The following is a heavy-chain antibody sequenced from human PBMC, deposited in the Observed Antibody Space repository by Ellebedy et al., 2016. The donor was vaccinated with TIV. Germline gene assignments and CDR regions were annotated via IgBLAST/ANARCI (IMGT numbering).Heavy chain of an antibody. CDR2: IRHDGNER. D-gene: IGHD6-6*01. CDR3: ARDLGKSSYSSSPLDY. J-gene: IGHJ4*02. Sequence: GGSLRLSCAASGFTFSTYWMSWVRQAPGKGLAWVANIRHDGNERYYVDSVRGRFTITRDNAESSLYLQMNSLPAADTAVYFCARDLGKSSYSSSPLDYWGQGTLVTVSP. V-gene: IGHV3-7*03. CDR1: GFTFSTYW.